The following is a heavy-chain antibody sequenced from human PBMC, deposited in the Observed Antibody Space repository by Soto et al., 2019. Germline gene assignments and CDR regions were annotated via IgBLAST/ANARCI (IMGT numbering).Heavy chain of an antibody. CDR2: IIPIFGTA. J-gene: IGHJ6*02. V-gene: IGHV1-69*13. Sequence: SVKVSCKASGGTFSTYTITWVRQAPGQGLEWMGGIIPIFGTANYAQKFQGRVTITADESTSTAYMELSSLRSEDTAVYYCARPGPHCGGDCYNYYYYGMDVWGQGTTVTVSS. CDR1: GGTFSTYT. CDR3: ARPGPHCGGDCYNYYYYGMDV. D-gene: IGHD2-21*02.